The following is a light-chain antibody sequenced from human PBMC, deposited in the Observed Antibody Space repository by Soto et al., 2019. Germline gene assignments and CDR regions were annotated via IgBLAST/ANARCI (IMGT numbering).Light chain of an antibody. J-gene: IGLJ1*01. CDR3: AAWDGSLRGYV. CDR2: YDD. V-gene: IGLV1-36*01. CDR1: SSNIGRSA. Sequence: QSVLTQPSSVSEAPGQTVTISCSGSSSNIGRSAVNWYQQVPGKAPRLLVYYDDMLPSGVSDRFSGSKSGTSASLAISGLQSDDEADYYCAAWDGSLRGYVFGTGTKV.